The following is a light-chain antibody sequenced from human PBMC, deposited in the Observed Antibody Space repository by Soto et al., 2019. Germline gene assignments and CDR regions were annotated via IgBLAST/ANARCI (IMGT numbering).Light chain of an antibody. CDR2: AAS. CDR1: QDISNH. V-gene: IGKV1-39*01. CDR3: QQSYSRVFT. J-gene: IGKJ3*01. Sequence: DIQLTQSPSSLSASVGDRVTITCQASQDISNHLNWYQQKPGKAPKLLIFAASSLQRGVPARFSVSGSGTDFTLTISNLQPDDFGTYDCQQSYSRVFTFGPRTKVDV.